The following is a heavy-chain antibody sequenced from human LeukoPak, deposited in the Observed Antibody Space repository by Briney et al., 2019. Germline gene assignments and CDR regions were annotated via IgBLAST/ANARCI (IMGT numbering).Heavy chain of an antibody. J-gene: IGHJ4*02. V-gene: IGHV3-23*01. CDR3: AKDASQTHYDFWSGSSDFDY. Sequence: PGRPLRLSCVVSGFTFSSYVMSWVRQAPGKGLEWVSVISGSGGSTYYADSVKGRFTISRDNSKDTLYLQMNSLRAEDTAVYYCAKDASQTHYDFWSGSSDFDYWGQGTLVTVSS. CDR2: ISGSGGST. CDR1: GFTFSSYV. D-gene: IGHD3-3*01.